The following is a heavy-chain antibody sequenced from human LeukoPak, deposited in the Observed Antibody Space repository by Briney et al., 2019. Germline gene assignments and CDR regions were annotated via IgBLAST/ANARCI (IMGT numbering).Heavy chain of an antibody. D-gene: IGHD2-15*01. J-gene: IGHJ6*02. CDR3: ARQLCSGGRCYYAMDV. Sequence: GESLKISCQGSGYSFTRYWIGWVRQMPGKGLEWMGIIYPGDSDTRYSPSFQGQVTISADKSISTAYLQWSSLKASDTAMYYCARQLCSGGRCYYAMDVWGQGTLVTVSS. V-gene: IGHV5-51*01. CDR1: GYSFTRYW. CDR2: IYPGDSDT.